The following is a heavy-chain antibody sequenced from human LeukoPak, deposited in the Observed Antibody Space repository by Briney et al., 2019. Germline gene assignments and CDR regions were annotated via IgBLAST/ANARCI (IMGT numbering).Heavy chain of an antibody. J-gene: IGHJ6*02. D-gene: IGHD5-18*01. CDR2: IIPIFGTA. CDR1: GGTFSSYA. CDR3: ARSGYSYGYGNYYYHGMDV. V-gene: IGHV1-69*01. Sequence: ASVKVSCKASGGTFSSYAISWVRQAPGQGLEWMGGIIPIFGTANYAQKFQGRVTITADEPTSTAYMELSSLRSEDTAVYYCARSGYSYGYGNYYYHGMDVWGQGTTVTVSS.